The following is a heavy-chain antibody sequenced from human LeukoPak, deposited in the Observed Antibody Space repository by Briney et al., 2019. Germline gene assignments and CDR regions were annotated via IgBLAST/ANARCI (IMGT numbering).Heavy chain of an antibody. CDR2: INHSGST. V-gene: IGHV4-34*01. D-gene: IGHD2-2*01. CDR1: GGSFSGYY. J-gene: IGHJ4*02. Sequence: PSETLSLTCAVYGGSFSGYYWSWIRQPPGKGLEWIGEINHSGSTNYNPSLKSRVTISVDTSKKQFSLKLSSVTAADTAVYYCARSYCSSTSCYYYFDYWGQGTLVTVSS. CDR3: ARSYCSSTSCYYYFDY.